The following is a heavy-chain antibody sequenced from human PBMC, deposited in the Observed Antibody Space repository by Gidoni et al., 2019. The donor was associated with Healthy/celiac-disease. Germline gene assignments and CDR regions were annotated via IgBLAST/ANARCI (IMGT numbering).Heavy chain of an antibody. V-gene: IGHV3-30-3*01. CDR1: GFTFSSYA. Sequence: QVQLVASGGGVVQPGRSLRLSCAASGFTFSSYAMHWVRQEPGKGLVWVAVISYNESNKYYADSVKGRFTISRDNSKNTLYLQMNSLRAEDTAVYYCAGVRVWWLLDYFDYWGQGTLVTVSS. D-gene: IGHD5-12*01. CDR2: ISYNESNK. J-gene: IGHJ4*02. CDR3: AGVRVWWLLDYFDY.